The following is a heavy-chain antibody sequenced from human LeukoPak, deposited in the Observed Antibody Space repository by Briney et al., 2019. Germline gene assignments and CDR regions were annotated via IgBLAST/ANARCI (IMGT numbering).Heavy chain of an antibody. CDR1: GFSFSHYS. CDR2: IGVGGRPT. Sequence: GGSLRLSCAASGFSFSHYSMTWARQASGKGLEWISYIGVGGRPTNYADSVKARFTISRDDAQHSLYLQMNSLRAEDTAVYYCAKNTWKSSDSGRGRMDVWGQGPTVTVSS. D-gene: IGHD3-10*01. CDR3: AKNTWKSSDSGRGRMDV. J-gene: IGHJ6*02. V-gene: IGHV3-48*01.